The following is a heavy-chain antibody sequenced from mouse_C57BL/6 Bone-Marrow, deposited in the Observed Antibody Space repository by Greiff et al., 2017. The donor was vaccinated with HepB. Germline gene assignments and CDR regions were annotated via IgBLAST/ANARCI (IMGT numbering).Heavy chain of an antibody. CDR1: GFTFSDYY. D-gene: IGHD2-3*01. CDR2: ISNGGGST. J-gene: IGHJ4*01. CDR3: ARPIYDGYYGYAMDY. V-gene: IGHV5-12*01. Sequence: EVKVEESGGGLVQPGGSLKLSCAASGFTFSDYYMYWVRQTPEKRLEWVAYISNGGGSTYYPDTVKGRFTISRDNAKNTLYLQMSRLKSEDTAMYYCARPIYDGYYGYAMDYWGQGTSVTVSS.